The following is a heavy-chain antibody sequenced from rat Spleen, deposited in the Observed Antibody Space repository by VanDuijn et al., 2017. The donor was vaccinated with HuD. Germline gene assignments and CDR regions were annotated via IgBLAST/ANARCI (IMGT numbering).Heavy chain of an antibody. CDR3: TREGTTTSVFAY. CDR2: MWGGGST. D-gene: IGHD1-5*01. CDR1: GFSLTDYS. Sequence: EVQLKESGPGLVQPSQTLSLTCTVSGFSLTDYSIHWVRQPPGKGLEGMGVMWGGGSTAYNSALKSRLSISRDTSKSQVFLKMNSLQTEDTAIYYCTREGTTTSVFAYWGQGTLVTVSS. J-gene: IGHJ3*01. V-gene: IGHV2S63*01.